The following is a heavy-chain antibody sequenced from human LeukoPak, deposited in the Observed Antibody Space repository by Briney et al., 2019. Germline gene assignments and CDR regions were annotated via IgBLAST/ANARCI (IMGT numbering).Heavy chain of an antibody. V-gene: IGHV3-48*03. D-gene: IGHD5-24*01. J-gene: IGHJ4*02. CDR2: ISSSGTTK. CDR3: ARDRRRDGNNYLDY. CDR1: GFTVSSYE. Sequence: PGGSLRLSCAASGFTVSSYEMNWVRQAPGKGLEWVSYISSSGTTKYYADSVKGRFTISRDNAKDSLYLQMNSLRAEDTALYYCARDRRRDGNNYLDYWGQGALVTVSS.